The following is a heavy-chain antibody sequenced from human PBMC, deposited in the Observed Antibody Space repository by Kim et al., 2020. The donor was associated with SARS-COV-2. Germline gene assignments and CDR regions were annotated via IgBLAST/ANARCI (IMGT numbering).Heavy chain of an antibody. CDR3: ARHCSSTSCYRAFDI. CDR1: GGSISSSSYY. CDR2: IYYSGST. V-gene: IGHV4-39*01. Sequence: SETLSLTCTVSGGSISSSSYYWGWIRQPPGKGLEWIGSIYYSGSTYYNPSLKSLVTISVDTSKNQFSLKLSSVTAADTAVYYCARHCSSTSCYRAFDIWGQGTMVTVSS. D-gene: IGHD2-2*02. J-gene: IGHJ3*02.